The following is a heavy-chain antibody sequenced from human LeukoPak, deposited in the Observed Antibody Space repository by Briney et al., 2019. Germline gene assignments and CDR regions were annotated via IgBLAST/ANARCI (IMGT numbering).Heavy chain of an antibody. CDR1: GFSFSDYN. V-gene: IGHV3-21*01. D-gene: IGHD3-16*02. J-gene: IGHJ4*02. CDR3: AKVLSSYVWGSYRPRGFDY. Sequence: GGSLRLSCAASGFSFSDYNMNWVRQAPGKALEWVSSITTSSTYIYYGDSVKGRFTISRDNAKNSLYLQMNSLRAEDTAVYYCAKVLSSYVWGSYRPRGFDYWGQGTLVTVSS. CDR2: ITTSSTYI.